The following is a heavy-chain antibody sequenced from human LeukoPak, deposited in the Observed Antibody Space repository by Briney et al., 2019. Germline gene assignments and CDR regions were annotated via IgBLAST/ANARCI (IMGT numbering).Heavy chain of an antibody. J-gene: IGHJ4*02. V-gene: IGHV4-39*01. CDR1: GGSISSSSYY. CDR3: ARRGWLRRTGFLDY. Sequence: SETLSLTCTVSGGSISSSSYYWGWIRQPPGKGLEWIGSIYYSGSTYYNPSLKSRVTISVDTSKNQFSLKLSSVTAADTAVYYCARRGWLRRTGFLDYWGQGTLVTVSS. D-gene: IGHD5-12*01. CDR2: IYYSGST.